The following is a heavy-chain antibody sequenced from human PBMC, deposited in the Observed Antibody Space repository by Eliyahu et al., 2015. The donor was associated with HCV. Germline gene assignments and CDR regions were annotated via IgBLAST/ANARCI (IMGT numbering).Heavy chain of an antibody. V-gene: IGHV3-48*01. Sequence: EVQLVESGGGLVQPGGSLRLSCAXXGXXFXXYSXNWVRQAPGKGLEWVSYISSSSSNIYYADSVKGRFTISRDNAKNSLYLQMNSLRAEDTAVYYCARDSPFYDSRLNYFDYWGQGTLVTVSS. CDR3: ARDSPFYDSRLNYFDY. D-gene: IGHD3-22*01. CDR1: GXXFXXYS. J-gene: IGHJ4*02. CDR2: ISSSSSNI.